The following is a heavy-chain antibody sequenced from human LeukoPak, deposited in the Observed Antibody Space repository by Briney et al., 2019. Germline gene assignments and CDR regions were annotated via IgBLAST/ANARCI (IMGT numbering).Heavy chain of an antibody. Sequence: SGPTLVKPTQTLTLTCTSIGFSLGTNGVGVGWIRQPPGKALEWLTFIYWDDDKRYSPSLKSRLTITKDTSKNQVVLTMTNMDPVDTATYYCAQVHFPGWFDPWGQGTLVTVSS. CDR2: IYWDDDK. V-gene: IGHV2-5*02. CDR3: AQVHFPGWFDP. D-gene: IGHD3-3*02. CDR1: GFSLGTNGVG. J-gene: IGHJ5*02.